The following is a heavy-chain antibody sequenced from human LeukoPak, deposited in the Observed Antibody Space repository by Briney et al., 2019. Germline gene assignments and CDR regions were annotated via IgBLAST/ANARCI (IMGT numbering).Heavy chain of an antibody. J-gene: IGHJ4*02. Sequence: SETLSLTCAVYGGSFSGYYWSWIRQPPGKGLEWIGEINHSGSTNYNPSLKSRVTISVDTSKNQFSLKLSSVTAADTAVYYCARGTRLIRIAVAGFDYWGQGTLVTVSS. CDR2: INHSGST. CDR3: ARGTRLIRIAVAGFDY. D-gene: IGHD6-19*01. V-gene: IGHV4-34*01. CDR1: GGSFSGYY.